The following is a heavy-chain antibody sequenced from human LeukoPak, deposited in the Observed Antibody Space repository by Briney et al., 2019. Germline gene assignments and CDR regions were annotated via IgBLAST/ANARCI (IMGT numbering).Heavy chain of an antibody. CDR2: INHSGST. CDR1: GGSFSGYY. D-gene: IGHD3-22*01. V-gene: IGHV4-34*01. CDR3: ARASYSYDINGWVPFDY. Sequence: PSETLSLTCAVYGGSFSGYYWSWIRQPPGKGLEWIGEINHSGSTNYNPSLKSRLTISVDTSKIQFSLKLSSVTAADTAVYYCARASYSYDINGWVPFDYWGQGTLVTVSS. J-gene: IGHJ4*02.